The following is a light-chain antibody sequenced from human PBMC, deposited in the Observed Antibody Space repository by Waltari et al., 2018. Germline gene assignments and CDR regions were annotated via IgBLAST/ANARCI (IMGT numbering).Light chain of an antibody. CDR2: DIN. CDR1: SSDVGAHNF. CDR3: CSCVGRNIYWV. V-gene: IGLV2-11*01. Sequence: QSALTQPRSVSGSPGQSVTISCTGTSSDVGAHNFFSWYQHHPDKAPNLIIYDINKRPSGVPDRVSGSKSGNTASLTISGLQAEDEADYYCCSCVGRNIYWVFGGGTKLTVL. J-gene: IGLJ3*02.